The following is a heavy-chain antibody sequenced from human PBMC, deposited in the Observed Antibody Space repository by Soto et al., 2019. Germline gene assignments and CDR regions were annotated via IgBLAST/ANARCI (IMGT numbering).Heavy chain of an antibody. V-gene: IGHV4-31*03. Sequence: KPSETLSLTCTVSGGSISSGGYYWSWIRQHPGKGLEWIGYIYYSGSTYYNPSLKSRVTISVDTSKNQFSLKLSSVTAADTAVYYCARGGRSITIFGVANEAFDIWGQGTMVTVSS. CDR3: ARGGRSITIFGVANEAFDI. CDR2: IYYSGST. D-gene: IGHD3-3*01. CDR1: GGSISSGGYY. J-gene: IGHJ3*02.